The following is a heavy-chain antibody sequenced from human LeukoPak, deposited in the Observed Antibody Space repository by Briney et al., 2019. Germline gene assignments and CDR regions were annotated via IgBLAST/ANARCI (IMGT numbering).Heavy chain of an antibody. CDR3: ARHCSGSYLRPFDI. CDR1: GGSISSYY. J-gene: IGHJ3*02. Sequence: SETLSLTCTVSGGSISSYYWSWIRQPPGKTLEWIGYIYYSGSTNYNPSLKSRVTISVDTSKNQFSLKLRSVTAADTAVYYCARHCSGSYLRPFDIWGQGTVVTVSS. V-gene: IGHV4-59*08. CDR2: IYYSGST. D-gene: IGHD1-26*01.